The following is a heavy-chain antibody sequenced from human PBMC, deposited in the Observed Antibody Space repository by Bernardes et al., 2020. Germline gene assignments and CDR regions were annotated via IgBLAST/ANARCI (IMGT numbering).Heavy chain of an antibody. Sequence: GWSLRLSCAASGFTFSSYAMNWVRQAPGKGLEWVSPISGSGGSTYYADSVKGRFTISRDNSKNTLYLQMNSLRAEDTAVYYCAKGRPDYDFWSGSLSGSYYFDYWGQGTLVTVSS. V-gene: IGHV3-23*01. J-gene: IGHJ4*02. CDR2: ISGSGGST. CDR1: GFTFSSYA. D-gene: IGHD3-3*01. CDR3: AKGRPDYDFWSGSLSGSYYFDY.